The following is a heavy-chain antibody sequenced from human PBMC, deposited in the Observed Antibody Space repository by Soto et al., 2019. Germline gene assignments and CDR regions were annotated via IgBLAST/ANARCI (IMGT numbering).Heavy chain of an antibody. Sequence: ASVKVSCKASGYTFISYAMHWVRQAPGQRLEWMGWINAGNGNTKYSQKFQSRVTITRDTSATTAYMELSRLTSEDTAVYYCASGNNWNDFMSFDYWGQGTLVTVSS. D-gene: IGHD1-1*01. CDR2: INAGNGNT. J-gene: IGHJ4*02. CDR1: GYTFISYA. CDR3: ASGNNWNDFMSFDY. V-gene: IGHV1-3*01.